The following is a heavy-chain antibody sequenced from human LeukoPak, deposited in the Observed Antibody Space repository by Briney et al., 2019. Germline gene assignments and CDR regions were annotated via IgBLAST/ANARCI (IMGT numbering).Heavy chain of an antibody. Sequence: GGSLRLSCEGSGFTFSTFAMHWVRQAPGKGLEWVAAISFDGANKYYGDSVKGRFTIPRDNSKKTLYLQMSSLRAEDTAVYYCAKDLAVADPFFGMDVWGQGTTVTVSS. CDR2: ISFDGANK. V-gene: IGHV3-30*18. D-gene: IGHD6-19*01. J-gene: IGHJ6*02. CDR1: GFTFSTFA. CDR3: AKDLAVADPFFGMDV.